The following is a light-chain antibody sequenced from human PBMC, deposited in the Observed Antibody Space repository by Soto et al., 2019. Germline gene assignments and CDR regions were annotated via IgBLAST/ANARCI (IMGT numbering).Light chain of an antibody. CDR3: QQYGSSPPT. Sequence: EIVLTQSPGTLSLSAGERASLSCRASQSVSSSYVAWYQQIPGQAPRLLINDASRRATGIPDRFSGSGSGTDFTLTISRLEPEDFAVYYCQQYGSSPPTLGQGTKVDIK. CDR1: QSVSSSY. CDR2: DAS. J-gene: IGKJ1*01. V-gene: IGKV3-20*01.